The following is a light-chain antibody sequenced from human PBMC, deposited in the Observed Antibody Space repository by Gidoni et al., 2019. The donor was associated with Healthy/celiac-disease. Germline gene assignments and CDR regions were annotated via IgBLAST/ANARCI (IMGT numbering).Light chain of an antibody. CDR3: QQYYSSPLT. V-gene: IGKV4-1*01. J-gene: IGKJ4*01. Sequence: DIVMTQSPDSRAVSLGERATINCKSSQSVLYSSNNKNYLAWYQQKPGQPPKLLIYWASTRESGVPDRFSGSGSGPDFPLTISSLQAEDVAVYYCQQYYSSPLTFGGGTKVEIK. CDR1: QSVLYSSNNKNY. CDR2: WAS.